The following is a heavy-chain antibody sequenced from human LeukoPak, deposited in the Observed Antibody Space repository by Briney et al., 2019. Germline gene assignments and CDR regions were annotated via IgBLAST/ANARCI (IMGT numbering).Heavy chain of an antibody. CDR3: ARGLHSGLDY. J-gene: IGHJ4*02. CDR2: INEDGSAK. Sequence: PGGSLRLSCAVSGLTFSDYWMSWDRQAPGKGLEWVAYINEDGSAKFYADSVKGRFTISRDNAKNLVYLQMNSLRAEDTALYYCARGLHSGLDYWGQGTLVTVSS. D-gene: IGHD6-25*01. V-gene: IGHV3-7*02. CDR1: GLTFSDYW.